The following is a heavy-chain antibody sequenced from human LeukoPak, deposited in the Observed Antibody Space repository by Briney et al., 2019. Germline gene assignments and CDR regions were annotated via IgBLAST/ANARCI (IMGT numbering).Heavy chain of an antibody. V-gene: IGHV3-48*01. CDR2: MDSSGSSV. CDR1: GFTFSSYS. CDR3: ARDGGWQDDY. Sequence: GGSLRLSCAASGFTFSSYSMNWIRQAPGKGLEWVSYMDSSGSSVHYADSVKGRFTISRDNAKNSLYLQMNSLRAEDTAVYYCARDGGWQDDYWGQGTLVTDSS. D-gene: IGHD3-16*01. J-gene: IGHJ4*02.